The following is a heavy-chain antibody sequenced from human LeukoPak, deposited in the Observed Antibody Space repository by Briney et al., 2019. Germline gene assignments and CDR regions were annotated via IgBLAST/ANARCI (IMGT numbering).Heavy chain of an antibody. V-gene: IGHV4-61*02. D-gene: IGHD3-22*01. J-gene: IGHJ3*02. Sequence: SETLSLTCTVSGDSISSGDYYWSWIRQPAGKGLEWIGRISSSGSTNYNPSLKSRVTISVDTSKNQFSLKLRPVTAADTAVYFCARGPYSYDSSGAFDIWGQGTMVTVSS. CDR3: ARGPYSYDSSGAFDI. CDR2: ISSSGST. CDR1: GDSISSGDYY.